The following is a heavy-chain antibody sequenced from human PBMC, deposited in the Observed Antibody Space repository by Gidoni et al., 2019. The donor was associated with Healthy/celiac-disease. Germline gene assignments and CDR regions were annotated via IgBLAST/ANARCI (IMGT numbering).Heavy chain of an antibody. V-gene: IGHV2-5*01. J-gene: IGHJ3*02. D-gene: IGHD2-21*01. CDR1: GFSLRTSGVG. CDR2: IYWNDDK. CDR3: AHRQVSIFLGAFDI. Sequence: QITLKESGPTPVKPTQTLTLTCTFSGFSLRTSGVGVGWIRQPPGKALEWLALIYWNDDKRYSPSLKSRLTITKDTSKNQVVLTMTNMDPVDTATYYCAHRQVSIFLGAFDIWGQGTMVTVSS.